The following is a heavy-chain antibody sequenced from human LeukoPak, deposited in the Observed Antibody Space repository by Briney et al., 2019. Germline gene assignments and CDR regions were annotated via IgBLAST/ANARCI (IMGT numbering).Heavy chain of an antibody. J-gene: IGHJ4*02. V-gene: IGHV3-23*01. CDR2: ISGSGGST. D-gene: IGHD2-2*01. CDR3: VKGADIVVVPAAYPVDY. CDR1: GFTFSSYA. Sequence: PGGSLRLSCAASGFTFSSYAMSWVRQAPGKGLEWVSAISGSGGSTYYADSVKGRFTISRDNSKNTLYLQMNSLRAEDTAVYYCVKGADIVVVPAAYPVDYWGQGTLVTVSS.